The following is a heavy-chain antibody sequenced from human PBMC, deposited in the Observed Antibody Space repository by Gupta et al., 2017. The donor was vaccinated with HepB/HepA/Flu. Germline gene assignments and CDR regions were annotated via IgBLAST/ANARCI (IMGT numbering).Heavy chain of an antibody. CDR1: GGSFSGYY. D-gene: IGHD2/OR15-2a*01. CDR3: ARVGSYLDIDY. Sequence: QVQLKQWGAGLLKPSETLSLICAVDGGSFSGYYWSWIRQHPGKGLEWIGEINHSGSTNYNPSLKSRVTISVDTSKNQFSLKLSSVTAADTAVYYCARVGSYLDIDYWGQGTLVTVSS. CDR2: INHSGST. V-gene: IGHV4-34*01. J-gene: IGHJ4*02.